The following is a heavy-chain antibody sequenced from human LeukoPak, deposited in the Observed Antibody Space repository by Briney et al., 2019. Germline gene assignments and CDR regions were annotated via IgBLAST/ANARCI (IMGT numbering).Heavy chain of an antibody. CDR1: GGSFSGYN. V-gene: IGHV4-34*01. Sequence: SETLSLTCAVYGGSFSGYNWSWIRQPPGKGLEWIGEINHSGSNNYNPSLKSRVTISVHTSKITFSLKVSSVTAADRAVYYCASRPRMATRNFVYWGEGTLVTVPS. D-gene: IGHD1-14*01. J-gene: IGHJ4*02. CDR3: ASRPRMATRNFVY. CDR2: INHSGSN.